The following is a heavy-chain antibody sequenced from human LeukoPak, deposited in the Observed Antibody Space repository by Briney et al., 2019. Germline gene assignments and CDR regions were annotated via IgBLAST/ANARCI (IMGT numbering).Heavy chain of an antibody. CDR3: ARGFFWNDAYYYYGMDV. CDR2: INHSGST. J-gene: IGHJ6*02. V-gene: IGHV4-34*01. CDR1: GGSFSGYY. Sequence: SETLSLTCAVYGGSFSGYYWSWIRQPPGKGLEWIGEINHSGSTNYNPSLKSRVTISVDTSKNQFSLKLSSVTAADTAVYYCARGFFWNDAYYYYGMDVWGQGTTVTVSS. D-gene: IGHD1-1*01.